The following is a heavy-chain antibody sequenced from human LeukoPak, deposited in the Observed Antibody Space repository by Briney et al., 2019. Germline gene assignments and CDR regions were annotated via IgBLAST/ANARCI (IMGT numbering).Heavy chain of an antibody. CDR1: GFTFSTYA. Sequence: PGGSLRLSCAASGFTFSTYAMSWVRQAPGKGLEWVSAISVSGGSTYYADSVKGRFTISRDNSKNTLYLQMNSLRAEDTAIYYCARGIIVVVAATSNWFDPWGQGTLVTVSS. CDR3: ARGIIVVVAATSNWFDP. V-gene: IGHV3-23*01. CDR2: ISVSGGST. D-gene: IGHD2-15*01. J-gene: IGHJ5*02.